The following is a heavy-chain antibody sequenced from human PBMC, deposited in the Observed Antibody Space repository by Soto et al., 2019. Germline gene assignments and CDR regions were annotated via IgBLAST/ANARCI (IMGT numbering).Heavy chain of an antibody. CDR2: ISGGGSNT. CDR3: ARDSNKYSSSLRVRYFDY. J-gene: IGHJ4*02. V-gene: IGHV3-23*01. Sequence: GGAQTLSSEASGFPFSSYVMSWVRQAPGKGLEWVSGISGGGSNTFYADYVKGRFTISRDNSKNTLLLQMNSLGAEDTAVYYCARDSNKYSSSLRVRYFDYWGEGIGVTVSS. D-gene: IGHD4-4*01. CDR1: GFPFSSYV.